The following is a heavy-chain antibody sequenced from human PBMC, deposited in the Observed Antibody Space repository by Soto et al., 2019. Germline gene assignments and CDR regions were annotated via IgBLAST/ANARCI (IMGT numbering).Heavy chain of an antibody. CDR2: INPNSGGT. J-gene: IGHJ6*02. Sequence: ASVKVSCKASGYIFTDYYMHWVRQAPGQELGWMGRINPNSGGTNYAQKFQGRVTMTRDTSISTAYTELSSLRSEDMATHYCASYIGSGYDQQAYYYYGMDVWGQGTTVTVSS. CDR3: ASYIGSGYDQQAYYYYGMDV. CDR1: GYIFTDYY. D-gene: IGHD5-12*01. V-gene: IGHV1-2*06.